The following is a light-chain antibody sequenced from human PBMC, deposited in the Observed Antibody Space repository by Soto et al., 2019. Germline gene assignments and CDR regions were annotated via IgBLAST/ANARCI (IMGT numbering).Light chain of an antibody. CDR3: QQLNSYPT. J-gene: IGKJ5*01. V-gene: IGKV1-9*01. CDR2: VAS. CDR1: QGISNF. Sequence: IQLTQSPSSLSASVGDRVTITCRASQGISNFLAWYQQKPWKAPKLLIYVASTLHSGVPSRFSGSGSGTEFPLTISSRQHEDFATYYWQQLNSYPTFGQGKRLEIK.